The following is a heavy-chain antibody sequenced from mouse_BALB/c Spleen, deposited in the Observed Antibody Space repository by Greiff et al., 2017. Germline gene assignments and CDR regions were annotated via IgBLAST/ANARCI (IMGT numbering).Heavy chain of an antibody. Sequence: EVQRVESGGGLVQPGGSLRLSCATSGFTFSDFYMEWVRQPPGKRLEWIAASRNKANDYTTEYSASVKGRFIVSRDTSQSILYLQMNALRAEDTAIYYCASIYGNYGAMDYWGQGTSVTVSS. CDR1: GFTFSDFY. J-gene: IGHJ4*01. D-gene: IGHD2-1*01. CDR3: ASIYGNYGAMDY. V-gene: IGHV7-1*02. CDR2: SRNKANDYTT.